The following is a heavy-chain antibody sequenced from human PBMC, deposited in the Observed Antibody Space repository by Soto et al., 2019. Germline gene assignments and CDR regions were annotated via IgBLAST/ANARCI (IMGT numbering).Heavy chain of an antibody. Sequence: EVQLVESGGGLVQPGGSLRLSCAASGFTFSSYAMHWVRQAPGKGLEYVSAISSNGGSTYYANSVKGRFTISRDNSKNTVYLQMGSLRAEDMVVYYCARKMPYYDFWSGPPFSGYMAVWGKGTTVTVSS. J-gene: IGHJ6*03. V-gene: IGHV3-64*01. CDR1: GFTFSSYA. D-gene: IGHD3-3*01. CDR3: ARKMPYYDFWSGPPFSGYMAV. CDR2: ISSNGGST.